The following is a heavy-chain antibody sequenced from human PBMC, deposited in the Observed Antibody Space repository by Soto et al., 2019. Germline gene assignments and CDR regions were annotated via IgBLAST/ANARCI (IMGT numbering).Heavy chain of an antibody. CDR2: ISYDGSNK. D-gene: IGHD1-26*01. J-gene: IGHJ6*02. CDR3: AKAGIYSGSFQTMSYYYYGMDV. CDR1: GLTFRSYG. V-gene: IGHV3-30*18. Sequence: LRLSCAASGLTFRSYGMHWVRQAPGKGLEGVAGISYDGSNKYYADSVKGRFTISRDNSKNTLYLQMNSLRAEDTAVYYCAKAGIYSGSFQTMSYYYYGMDVLGQGTTVTVSS.